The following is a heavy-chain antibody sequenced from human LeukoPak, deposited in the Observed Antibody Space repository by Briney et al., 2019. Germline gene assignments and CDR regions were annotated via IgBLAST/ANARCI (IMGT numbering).Heavy chain of an antibody. CDR2: IYYTGTT. CDR1: GDSISGNY. Sequence: PSETLSLTCSVSGDSISGNYWSWMRQLPGKGLEWIGYIYYTGTTNYNPSLKSRVAMSVDTSKNQFSLNLSSVTAADAAVYYCARLLAGCPGGRCRAHFDYWGQGTQVTVSS. D-gene: IGHD2-8*02. J-gene: IGHJ4*02. CDR3: ARLLAGCPGGRCRAHFDY. V-gene: IGHV4-59*01.